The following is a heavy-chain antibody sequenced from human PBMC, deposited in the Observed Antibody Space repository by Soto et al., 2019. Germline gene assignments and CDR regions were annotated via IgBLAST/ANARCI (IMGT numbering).Heavy chain of an antibody. D-gene: IGHD5-18*01. Sequence: VGSLRLSCAASGFTFSSYGMYWVRQAPGKGLEWVAAISYDGSNNYHADSVKGRFTISRDNSKNTLYPQLNSLRTEDTAVYYCAKDIVKYTYGACDYWGQGTLVTVSS. J-gene: IGHJ4*02. CDR1: GFTFSSYG. CDR2: ISYDGSNN. CDR3: AKDIVKYTYGACDY. V-gene: IGHV3-30*18.